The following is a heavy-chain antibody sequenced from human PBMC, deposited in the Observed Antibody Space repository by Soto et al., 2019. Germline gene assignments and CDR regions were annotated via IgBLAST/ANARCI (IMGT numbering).Heavy chain of an antibody. CDR1: GFTFSSYA. CDR3: AKSSGWYVNNWLDP. CDR2: ITGSGGVT. Sequence: PGGSLRLSCVPSGFTFSSYAMSCVRQAPWKGLEWVSIITGSGGVTYHADSVKGRFTISRDNAKNTLYLQMNSLRAEDTAIYYCAKSSGWYVNNWLDPWGQGTLVNVSS. J-gene: IGHJ5*02. D-gene: IGHD6-19*01. V-gene: IGHV3-23*01.